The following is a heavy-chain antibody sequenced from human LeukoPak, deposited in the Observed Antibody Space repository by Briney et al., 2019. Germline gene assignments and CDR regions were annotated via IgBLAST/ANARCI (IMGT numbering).Heavy chain of an antibody. J-gene: IGHJ5*02. Sequence: SETLSLACTVSGGSISSYYWSWIRQSPGKGLEWIGFIYYSGNTNSNPSLKSRVTMSVDTSKNQFSLRLTSVTAADTAVYYCASGLRRDWFDPWGQGTLVTVSS. CDR2: IYYSGNT. CDR3: ASGLRRDWFDP. D-gene: IGHD2-21*01. V-gene: IGHV4-59*01. CDR1: GGSISSYY.